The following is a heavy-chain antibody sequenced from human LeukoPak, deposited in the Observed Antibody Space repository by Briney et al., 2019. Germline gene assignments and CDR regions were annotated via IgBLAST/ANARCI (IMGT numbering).Heavy chain of an antibody. J-gene: IGHJ4*02. CDR3: ARGEYGGNSIDY. V-gene: IGHV4-38-2*02. CDR2: IYHSGST. D-gene: IGHD4-23*01. CDR1: GYSISSGYY. Sequence: SETLSLTCTVSGYSISSGYYWGWIRQPPGKGLEWIGSIYHSGSTYYNPSLKSRVTISVDTSKNQFSLKLSSVTAADTAVYYCARGEYGGNSIDYWGQGTLVTVSS.